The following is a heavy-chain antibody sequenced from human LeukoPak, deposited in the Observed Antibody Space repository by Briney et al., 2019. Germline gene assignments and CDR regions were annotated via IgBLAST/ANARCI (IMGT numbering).Heavy chain of an antibody. CDR2: IIPIFGTA. Sequence: GSSVKVSRKASGGTFSSYAISWVRQAPGQGLEWMGRIIPIFGTANYAQKFQGRVTITTDESTSTAYMELSSLRSEDTAVYYCARDDGLWFGEYRGFDYWGQGTLVTVSS. V-gene: IGHV1-69*05. CDR1: GGTFSSYA. CDR3: ARDDGLWFGEYRGFDY. J-gene: IGHJ4*02. D-gene: IGHD3-10*01.